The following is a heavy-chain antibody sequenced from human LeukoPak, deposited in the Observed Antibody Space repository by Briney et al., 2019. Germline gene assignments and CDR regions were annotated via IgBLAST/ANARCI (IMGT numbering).Heavy chain of an antibody. Sequence: PSETLSLTCTVSGGSISSGDYYWSWIRQPPGKGLEWIGYIYYSGSTYYSPSLKSRVTISVDTSKNQFSLKLSSVTAADTAVYYCASLRPRGSGMDVWGQGTTVTVSS. J-gene: IGHJ6*02. CDR3: ASLRPRGSGMDV. CDR1: GGSISSGDYY. V-gene: IGHV4-30-4*01. CDR2: IYYSGST. D-gene: IGHD1-14*01.